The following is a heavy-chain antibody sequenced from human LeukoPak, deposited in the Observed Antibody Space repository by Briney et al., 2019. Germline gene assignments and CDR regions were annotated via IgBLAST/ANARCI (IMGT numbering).Heavy chain of an antibody. Sequence: GASVKVSCKASGYTFTGYYMHWVRQAPGQGLEWVGWINLNSGGTNYAQKFQGWVTMTRDTSISTAYMELSRLRSDDTAVYYCARALWELTGVWFDPWGQGTLVTVSS. CDR2: INLNSGGT. J-gene: IGHJ5*02. CDR1: GYTFTGYY. V-gene: IGHV1-2*04. CDR3: ARALWELTGVWFDP. D-gene: IGHD1-26*01.